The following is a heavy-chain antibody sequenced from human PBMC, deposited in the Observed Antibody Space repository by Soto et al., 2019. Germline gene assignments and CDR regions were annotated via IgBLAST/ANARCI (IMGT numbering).Heavy chain of an antibody. D-gene: IGHD6-6*01. J-gene: IGHJ6*02. CDR1: GGTLGTYA. CDR3: ARVFSRSTTQRVYHYYGMDI. Sequence: QVQLVQSGAEVKQSGSSVKVACKTSGGTLGTYAITWVRQAPGQGLEWLGGIIPIFGTTNYAQKFQGRVKITADESTSTAYMELSNLRSEATAVYYGARVFSRSTTQRVYHYYGMDIWGQGTTVTVSS. V-gene: IGHV1-69*01. CDR2: IIPIFGTT.